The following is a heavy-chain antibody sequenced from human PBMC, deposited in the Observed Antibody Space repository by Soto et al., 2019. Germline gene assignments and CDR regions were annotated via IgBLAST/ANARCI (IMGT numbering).Heavy chain of an antibody. CDR2: INAGNGNT. J-gene: IGHJ5*02. Sequence: QVQLVQSGAEVKKPGASVKVSCKASGYTFTSYAMHWVRQAPGQRLEWIGWINAGNGNTKYSQKFQGRVTITRDTSASTAYMELSSLRSEDTAVYYCAREYSSGWYGWFDPWGQGTLVTVSS. CDR1: GYTFTSYA. CDR3: AREYSSGWYGWFDP. V-gene: IGHV1-3*01. D-gene: IGHD6-19*01.